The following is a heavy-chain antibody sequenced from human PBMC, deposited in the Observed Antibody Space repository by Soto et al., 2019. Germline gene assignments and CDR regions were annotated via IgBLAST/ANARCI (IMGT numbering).Heavy chain of an antibody. Sequence: PSETLSLTCTVSGGSISSSNYHWGWIRQPPGKGLEWIGSMYYNGSAYYNPSLKSRVTISVDTSKNQFSLKLSSVTAADTAVYYRARVPDYWGQGTLVTVSS. J-gene: IGHJ4*02. CDR3: ARVPDY. CDR2: MYYNGSA. CDR1: GGSISSSNYH. V-gene: IGHV4-39*07.